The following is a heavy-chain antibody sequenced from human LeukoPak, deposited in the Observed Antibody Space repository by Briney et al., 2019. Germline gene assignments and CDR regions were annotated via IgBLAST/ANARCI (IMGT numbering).Heavy chain of an antibody. CDR1: GFTINTAW. J-gene: IGHJ1*01. CDR2: IRSKSDGGTT. Sequence: RGGVPGLSCAASGFTINTAWMAWVRQAPGKGLEWVGRIRSKSDGGTTYYGAPVKGRFTISRDDSRNTLHLQMNSLKIEDTALYYCTTDLRLWGQGTLVTVSS. D-gene: IGHD3-16*01. CDR3: TTDLRL. V-gene: IGHV3-15*01.